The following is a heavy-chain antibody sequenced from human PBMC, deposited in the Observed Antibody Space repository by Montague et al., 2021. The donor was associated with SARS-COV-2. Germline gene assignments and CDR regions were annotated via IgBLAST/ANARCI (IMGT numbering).Heavy chain of an antibody. D-gene: IGHD5/OR15-5a*01. V-gene: IGHV3-33*01. CDR2: ICGDGSNK. CDR3: ARIVSFYYGMDV. J-gene: IGHJ6*02. Sequence: SLRLSCAASGFTFSSYGMHWVRQAPGKGLEWVAVICGDGSNKYYADSVKGRFTISRDNSKNTLYLQMNSLRAEDTAVYYCARIVSFYYGMDVWGQGTTVTVSS. CDR1: GFTFSSYG.